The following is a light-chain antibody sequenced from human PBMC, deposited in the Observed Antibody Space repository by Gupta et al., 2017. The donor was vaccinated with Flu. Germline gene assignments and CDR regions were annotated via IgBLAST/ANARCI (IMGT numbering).Light chain of an antibody. J-gene: IGKJ2*01. V-gene: IGKV3-20*01. CDR3: QLDGSSQYT. Sequence: GTLSLSPGERATLSCRASLSVSSSYLAWYQQKPGQAPRLLIYGASSRATGIPDRFSGSGSGTDFTLTISRLEPEDFAVYYCQLDGSSQYTFGQGTKLEIK. CDR2: GAS. CDR1: LSVSSSY.